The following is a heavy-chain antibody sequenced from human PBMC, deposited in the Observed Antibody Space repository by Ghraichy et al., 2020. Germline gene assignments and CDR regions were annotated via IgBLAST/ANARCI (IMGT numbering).Heavy chain of an antibody. Sequence: GGSLRLSCAASGFTFSSYSMNWVRQAPGKGLEWVSSISSSSSYIYYADSVKGRFTISRDNAKNSLYLQMNSLRAEDTAVYYCARGKDIVVVVAARPPSKYKWFDPWGKGTLVTVSS. CDR1: GFTFSSYS. J-gene: IGHJ5*02. D-gene: IGHD2-15*01. CDR3: ARGKDIVVVVAARPPSKYKWFDP. CDR2: ISSSSSYI. V-gene: IGHV3-21*01.